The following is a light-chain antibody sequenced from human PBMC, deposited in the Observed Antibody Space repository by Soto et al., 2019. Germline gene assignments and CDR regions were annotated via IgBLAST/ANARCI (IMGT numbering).Light chain of an antibody. Sequence: QSALTQPASVSGSPGQSITISCTGTSSDVGRYNLVSWYQQHPGKAPKVMIYEGTKRPSGVSNRFSGSKSGNTASLTISGLQAEDEADYYCCSYAGSSTSVFGTGTKVTVL. V-gene: IGLV2-23*01. CDR2: EGT. CDR3: CSYAGSSTSV. J-gene: IGLJ1*01. CDR1: SSDVGRYNL.